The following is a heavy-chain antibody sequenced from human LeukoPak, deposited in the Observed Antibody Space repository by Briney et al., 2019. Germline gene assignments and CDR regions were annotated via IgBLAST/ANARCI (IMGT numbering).Heavy chain of an antibody. J-gene: IGHJ4*02. V-gene: IGHV4-39*07. CDR2: IFYSGST. Sequence: SETLSLTCTVSSGSISTSNYYWGWVRQPPGKALEWIGNIFYSGSTYYSPSLKSRVTISLDTSRNQFSLKLNSVTAADTAVYYCAKSNYYYGSGSYYKPFDYWGQGTLVTVSS. CDR1: SGSISTSNYY. D-gene: IGHD3-10*01. CDR3: AKSNYYYGSGSYYKPFDY.